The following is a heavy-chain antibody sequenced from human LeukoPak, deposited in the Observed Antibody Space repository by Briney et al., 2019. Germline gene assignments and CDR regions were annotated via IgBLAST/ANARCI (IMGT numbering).Heavy chain of an antibody. CDR1: GIRFSGSG. V-gene: IGHV3-30*02. CDR2: IQNHGGDK. D-gene: IGHD6-19*01. J-gene: IGHJ4*02. Sequence: GGSLRLSCAASGIRFSGSGVHWVRQAPGKGLEWVSFIQNHGGDKNYADSVKGRFTVSRDNSQNTVYLQMNTLRPEDTAVHYCAREGGVVVAGTFDYWGQGTLVTVSS. CDR3: AREGGVVVAGTFDY.